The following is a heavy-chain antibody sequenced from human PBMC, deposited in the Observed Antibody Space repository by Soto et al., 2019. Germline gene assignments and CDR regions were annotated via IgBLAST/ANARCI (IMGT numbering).Heavy chain of an antibody. V-gene: IGHV1-69*13. CDR3: ARDIFGYYDSSGYTGPRWENGFDP. Sequence: SVKVSCKASGGTFSSYAISWVRQAPGQGLEWMGGIIPIFGTANYAQKFQGRVTITADESTSTAYMELSSLSSEDTAVYYCARDIFGYYDSSGYTGPRWENGFDPWGQGTLVTVSS. J-gene: IGHJ5*02. CDR2: IIPIFGTA. CDR1: GGTFSSYA. D-gene: IGHD3-22*01.